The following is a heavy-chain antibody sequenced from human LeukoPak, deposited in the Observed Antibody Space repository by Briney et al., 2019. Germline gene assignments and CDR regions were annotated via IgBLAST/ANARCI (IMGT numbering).Heavy chain of an antibody. V-gene: IGHV1-46*01. CDR1: GYTFTSYY. D-gene: IGHD3-10*01. CDR2: INPSGGST. CDR3: ARDSGMVRGTVDY. J-gene: IGHJ4*02. Sequence: ASVKVSCESSGYTFTSYYMYWVRQAPGQGLEWMGIINPSGGSTSYAQKFRGRVTMTRDTSTSTVYMELSSLRSEDTAVYYCARDSGMVRGTVDYWGRGTLVTVSS.